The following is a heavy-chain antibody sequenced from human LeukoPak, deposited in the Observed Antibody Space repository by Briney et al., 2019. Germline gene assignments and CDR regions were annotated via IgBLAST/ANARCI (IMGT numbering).Heavy chain of an antibody. CDR3: AKDFYGSGINWLDP. V-gene: IGHV3-23*01. CDR2: IAGSGGRT. Sequence: GGSLRLSCAASGFTFSSYAMSWVRQAPGKGLEWVSAIAGSGGRTYYADSVKGRFTISRDNSKNTLYLHMNSLRAEDTAVYYCAKDFYGSGINWLDPWGQGTLVTVSS. CDR1: GFTFSSYA. J-gene: IGHJ5*02. D-gene: IGHD3-10*01.